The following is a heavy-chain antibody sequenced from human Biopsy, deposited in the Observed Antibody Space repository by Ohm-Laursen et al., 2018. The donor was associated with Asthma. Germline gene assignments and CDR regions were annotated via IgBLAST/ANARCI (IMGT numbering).Heavy chain of an antibody. CDR1: GYTFNSAG. Sequence: GASVKVSCKPSGYTFNSAGITWVRQAPGQGLEWMGWISVYNGNTKVAQKLQDRATIITDTSTSTAYMELRSLRSDDTAVYFCARAVDYSHYYGIDVWGQGTTVTVS. CDR2: ISVYNGNT. CDR3: ARAVDYSHYYGIDV. J-gene: IGHJ6*02. V-gene: IGHV1-18*01. D-gene: IGHD3-10*01.